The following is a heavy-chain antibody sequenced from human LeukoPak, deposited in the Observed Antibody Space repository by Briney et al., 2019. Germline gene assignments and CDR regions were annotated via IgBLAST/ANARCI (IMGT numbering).Heavy chain of an antibody. CDR2: ISSGGSTT. CDR3: ARELRRSSGYYHALGY. V-gene: IGHV3-11*01. CDR1: GFTFNDCY. Sequence: GGSLRLSCAASGFTFNDCYMSWIRQAPGKGLEWVSYISSGGSTTYYADSVKGRFTISRDNAENSLSLQMDSLRAEDTAVYYCARELRRSSGYYHALGYWGQGTLVTVSS. J-gene: IGHJ4*02. D-gene: IGHD3-22*01.